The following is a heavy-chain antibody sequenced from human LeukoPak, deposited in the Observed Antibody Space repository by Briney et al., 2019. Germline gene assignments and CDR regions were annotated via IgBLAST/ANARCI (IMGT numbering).Heavy chain of an antibody. J-gene: IGHJ3*02. D-gene: IGHD2-2*01. Sequence: GGSLRLSCAASGFTFSSYGMHWVRQAPGKGLEWVAFIRYDGSNKYYADSVKGRFTISRDNSKNTLYLQMNSLRAEDTAVYYCAKGLTSSQGAFDIWGQGTMVTVSS. CDR2: IRYDGSNK. CDR1: GFTFSSYG. V-gene: IGHV3-30*02. CDR3: AKGLTSSQGAFDI.